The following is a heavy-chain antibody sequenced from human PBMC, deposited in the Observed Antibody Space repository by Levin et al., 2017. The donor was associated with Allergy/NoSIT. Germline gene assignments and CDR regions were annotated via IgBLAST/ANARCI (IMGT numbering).Heavy chain of an antibody. Sequence: AGGSLRLSCAASGFTFSDYYMSWIRQAPGKGLEWVSYISSSSSYTNYADSVKGRFTISRDNAKNSLYLQMNSLRAEDTAVYYCARVDIVVVPAAIGDYYYMDVWGKGTTVTVSS. J-gene: IGHJ6*03. CDR3: ARVDIVVVPAAIGDYYYMDV. CDR2: ISSSSSYT. V-gene: IGHV3-11*05. D-gene: IGHD2-2*03. CDR1: GFTFSDYY.